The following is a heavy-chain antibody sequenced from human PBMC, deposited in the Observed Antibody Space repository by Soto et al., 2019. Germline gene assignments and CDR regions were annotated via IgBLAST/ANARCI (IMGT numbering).Heavy chain of an antibody. CDR2: IYPGDSDA. J-gene: IGHJ4*02. CDR1: GYTFTTYW. Sequence: GESLKISCQGSGYTFTTYWIAWVRQMPGKGLEYMGIIYPGDSDARYSPSFQGQVTISADKSISTAYLQWSSLKASDTAMYYCARQGGGYGEDFDYWGQGTLVTASS. CDR3: ARQGGGYGEDFDY. D-gene: IGHD5-12*01. V-gene: IGHV5-51*01.